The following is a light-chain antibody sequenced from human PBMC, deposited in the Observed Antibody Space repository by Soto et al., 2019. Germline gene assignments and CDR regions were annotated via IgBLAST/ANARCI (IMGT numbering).Light chain of an antibody. CDR1: QGVSSSY. J-gene: IGKJ4*01. Sequence: EIVLTQSPGTLSLSPGERATLSCRASQGVSSSYLAWHQQKPGQPPRLLIDGASSRATGIPDRFSGSGSGTDFTLTITRLEPEDFAVYYCQHYRTSFGGGTKVEIK. V-gene: IGKV3-20*01. CDR2: GAS. CDR3: QHYRTS.